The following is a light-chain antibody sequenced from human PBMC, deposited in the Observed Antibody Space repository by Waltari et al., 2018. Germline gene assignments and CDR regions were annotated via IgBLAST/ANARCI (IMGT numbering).Light chain of an antibody. V-gene: IGKV1-39*01. J-gene: IGKJ1*01. CDR3: QQSHSAPRT. CDR1: QSISSY. Sequence: DIQMTQSPSSLSASVGDRVTITCRASQSISSYLYWYQQKPGKAPKLLIFAASSLESGVPSRLSGSGSGTDFTLTITSLQPEDFATYYCQQSHSAPRTFGQGTKVEIK. CDR2: AAS.